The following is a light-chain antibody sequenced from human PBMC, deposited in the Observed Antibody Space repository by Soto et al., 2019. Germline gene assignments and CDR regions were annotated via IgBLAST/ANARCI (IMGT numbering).Light chain of an antibody. CDR2: EDS. CDR1: SSDVGGYNY. J-gene: IGLJ1*01. Sequence: QSVLTQPASVSGSPGQSITISCTGTSSDVGGYNYVSWFQHHPGKAPKLIIYEDSYRPSGVSARFSGSKSGDTASLTISGLQAEDEADYYCSSFTNTITRYAFGTGTKLTVL. CDR3: SSFTNTITRYA. V-gene: IGLV2-14*01.